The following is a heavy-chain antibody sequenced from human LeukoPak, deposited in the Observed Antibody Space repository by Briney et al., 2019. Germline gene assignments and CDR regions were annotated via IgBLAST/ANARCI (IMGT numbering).Heavy chain of an antibody. CDR1: GGSFSGYY. J-gene: IGHJ4*02. D-gene: IGHD3-22*01. CDR3: ARYYYDSSGYHHFDY. CDR2: IYTSGST. Sequence: SETLSLTCAVYGGSFSGYYWSWIRQPAGKGLEWIGRIYTSGSTNYNPSLKSRVTMSVDTSKNQFSLKLSSVTAADTAVYYCARYYYDSSGYHHFDYWGQGTLVTVSS. V-gene: IGHV4-59*10.